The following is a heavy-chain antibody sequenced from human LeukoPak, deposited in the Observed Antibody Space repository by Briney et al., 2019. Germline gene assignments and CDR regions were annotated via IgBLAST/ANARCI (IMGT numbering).Heavy chain of an antibody. CDR3: AGSQLPALFDY. CDR1: GGTFSNYA. V-gene: IGHV1-69*13. J-gene: IGHJ4*02. Sequence: GASVKVSCKASGGTFSNYAINWVRQAPGQGLEWMGGIIPIFGTANYAQKFQGRVTITADESTSTAYMELSSLRSEDTAVYYCAGSQLPALFDYWGQGTLVTVSS. CDR2: IIPIFGTA. D-gene: IGHD2-2*01.